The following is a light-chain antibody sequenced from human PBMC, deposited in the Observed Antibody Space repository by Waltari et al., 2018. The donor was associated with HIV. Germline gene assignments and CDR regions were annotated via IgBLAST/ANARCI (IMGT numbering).Light chain of an antibody. CDR1: HSNIGTHD. CDR3: QSSDSTLSGSV. Sequence: QSVLTQPPSVSGAPGQRVTLSCTGSHSNIGTHDVQWYQQFPGTAPQLLIYNTSRRPSGVPDRFSGSKSGTSASLAITGLQAEDEADYFCQSSDSTLSGSVFGGGTKLTVL. V-gene: IGLV1-40*01. CDR2: NTS. J-gene: IGLJ2*01.